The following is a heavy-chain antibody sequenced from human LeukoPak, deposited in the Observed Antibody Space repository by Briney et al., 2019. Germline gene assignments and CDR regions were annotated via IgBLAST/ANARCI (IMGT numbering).Heavy chain of an antibody. CDR2: ISSGGSDK. J-gene: IGHJ4*02. D-gene: IGHD5-24*01. Sequence: GGSLRLSCAASGFTFSTYAVHWVRQAPGKGLEWVAVISSGGSDKYHAGSVKGRFTISRDNSKNTLYLQMDSLRAEDTAVYYCARNVEMATITGPAYFDYWGQGTLVTVSS. V-gene: IGHV3-30*03. CDR1: GFTFSTYA. CDR3: ARNVEMATITGPAYFDY.